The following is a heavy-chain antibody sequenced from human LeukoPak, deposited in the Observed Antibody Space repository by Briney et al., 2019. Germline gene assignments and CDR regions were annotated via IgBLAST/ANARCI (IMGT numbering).Heavy chain of an antibody. V-gene: IGHV1-18*01. CDR3: AGETAVAGRRGDFDY. J-gene: IGHJ4*02. D-gene: IGHD6-19*01. Sequence: ASVKVSCKASGGTFSSYAISWVRQAPGQGLEWMGWISAYNGNTNYAQKLQGRVTMTTDTSTSTAYMELRSLRSDDTAVYYCAGETAVAGRRGDFDYWGQGTLVTVSS. CDR1: GGTFSSYA. CDR2: ISAYNGNT.